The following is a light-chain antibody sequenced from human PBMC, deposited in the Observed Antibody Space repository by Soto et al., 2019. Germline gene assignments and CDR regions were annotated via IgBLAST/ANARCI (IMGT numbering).Light chain of an antibody. CDR3: QRTYSQPNYVIPCLT. CDR2: AAP. J-gene: IGKJ4*01. Sequence: DIQMTQSPSSLSASVGDRVTISCRASQTIDNYLNWYQQKPGKAPKLVIFAAPNLQSGVPSRFSGGGYGTDFTLTISSLQPEDFSTYYLQRTYSQPNYVIPCLTFGGGTKVEI. V-gene: IGKV1-39*01. CDR1: QTIDNY.